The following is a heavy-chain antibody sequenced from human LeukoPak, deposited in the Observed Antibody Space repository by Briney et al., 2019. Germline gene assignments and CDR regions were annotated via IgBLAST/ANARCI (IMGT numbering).Heavy chain of an antibody. CDR1: GYTFRDYG. V-gene: IGHV1-18*01. CDR2: ISPYNANT. Sequence: ASVKVSCKASGYTFRDYGISWVRQAPGQGLEWMGWISPYNANTNYAQKLQGRVTMTTDAPTSIAYMELRSLTSDDTAVYYCARSISMVRGAIRDAFDIWGQGTMVTVSS. CDR3: ARSISMVRGAIRDAFDI. D-gene: IGHD3-10*01. J-gene: IGHJ3*02.